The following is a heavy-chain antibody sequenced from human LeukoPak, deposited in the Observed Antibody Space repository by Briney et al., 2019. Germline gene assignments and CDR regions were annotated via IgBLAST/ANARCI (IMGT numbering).Heavy chain of an antibody. Sequence: ASVKVSYKASGYTFRSYALTWVRQAPGQGLEWMGWVSPYTGHTEYAQTFQGRVTMTADTSTTTSYLELRSLRSDDTAMYFCARESDYGGNYYYLYYWGQGTLVTVSS. D-gene: IGHD4-23*01. CDR1: GYTFRSYA. CDR3: ARESDYGGNYYYLYY. V-gene: IGHV1-18*04. CDR2: VSPYTGHT. J-gene: IGHJ4*02.